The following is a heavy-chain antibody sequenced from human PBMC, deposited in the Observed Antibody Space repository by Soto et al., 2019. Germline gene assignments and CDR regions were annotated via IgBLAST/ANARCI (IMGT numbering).Heavy chain of an antibody. CDR3: SRIHLGSNKFFDL. V-gene: IGHV3-72*01. Sequence: QLEESGGGLVQPGGSLRLSCAASGFTFSDHYMDWVRQAPGKGLEWVGRIRNKANSYSTEYAASVKGRFTASRDDSKNVLFLQMNSLRTEDTAMYYCSRIHLGSNKFFDLWGRGTLVTVSS. CDR2: IRNKANSYST. CDR1: GFTFSDHY. J-gene: IGHJ2*01. D-gene: IGHD3-10*01.